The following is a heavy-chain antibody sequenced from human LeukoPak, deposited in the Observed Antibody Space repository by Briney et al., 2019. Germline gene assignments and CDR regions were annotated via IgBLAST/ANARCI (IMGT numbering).Heavy chain of an antibody. CDR2: INPSGGST. V-gene: IGHV1-46*01. CDR3: ARPYYDSSGYYRYYFDY. CDR1: RYTFTSYY. D-gene: IGHD3-22*01. J-gene: IGHJ4*02. Sequence: ASVKVSCKASRYTFTSYYMHWVRQAPGQGLEWMGIINPSGGSTSYAQKFQGRVTMTRDTSTSTVYMELSSLRSEDTAVYYCARPYYDSSGYYRYYFDYWGQGTLVTVSS.